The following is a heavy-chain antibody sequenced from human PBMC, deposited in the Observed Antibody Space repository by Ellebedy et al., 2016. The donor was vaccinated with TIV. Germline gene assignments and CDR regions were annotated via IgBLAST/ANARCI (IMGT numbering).Heavy chain of an antibody. D-gene: IGHD6-6*01. V-gene: IGHV1-69*13. CDR1: GGTFCSYA. CDR3: ARAASNSQGYWYYYMDV. J-gene: IGHJ6*03. CDR2: ISPIFGTT. Sequence: ASVKVSXKASGGTFCSYAITWVRQAPGQGLEWMGGISPIFGTTKYAQKFQGRVTITADESTCTAYMELSSLRSEDTAVYYCARAASNSQGYWYYYMDVWGKGTTVTVSS.